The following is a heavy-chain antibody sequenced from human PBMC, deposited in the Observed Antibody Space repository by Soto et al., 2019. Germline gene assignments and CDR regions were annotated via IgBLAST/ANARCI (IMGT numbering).Heavy chain of an antibody. J-gene: IGHJ4*02. D-gene: IGHD3-9*01. CDR1: VGSVISGNFY. Sequence: SETLSLTCTVSVGSVISGNFYWIWIRQPPGKGLEWIGFIYYSGSTNYNPSLKSRVTISVDTSKNQFSLQLSSVTAADTAVYYCARGRNGLVLYWGQGTLVTVSS. CDR2: IYYSGST. V-gene: IGHV4-61*01. CDR3: ARGRNGLVLY.